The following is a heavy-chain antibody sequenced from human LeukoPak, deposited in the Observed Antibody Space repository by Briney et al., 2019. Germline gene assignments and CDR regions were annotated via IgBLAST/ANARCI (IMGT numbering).Heavy chain of an antibody. Sequence: ASVKASCKASGGTFSSYAISWVRQAPGQGLEWMGRIIPILGIANYAQKFQGRVTITADKSTSTAYMELSSLRSEDTAVYYCARVGYSYAAAFDYWGQGTLVTVSS. CDR2: IIPILGIA. CDR1: GGTFSSYA. D-gene: IGHD5-18*01. J-gene: IGHJ4*02. CDR3: ARVGYSYAAAFDY. V-gene: IGHV1-69*04.